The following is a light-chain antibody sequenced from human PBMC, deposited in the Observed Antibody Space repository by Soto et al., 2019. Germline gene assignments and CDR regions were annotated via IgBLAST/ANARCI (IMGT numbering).Light chain of an antibody. V-gene: IGKV2-28*01. CDR1: QSLLHSIGYDY. J-gene: IGKJ1*01. CDR2: LGS. Sequence: DIVMTQSPLSLPVTPGEPASISCRSIQSLLHSIGYDYVDWYLQKPGQSPQVLIYLGSNRASGVSDRFSGSASGTDFTLKISRVEAEDVGVYYCMQALQTPWTFGQGTKVDIK. CDR3: MQALQTPWT.